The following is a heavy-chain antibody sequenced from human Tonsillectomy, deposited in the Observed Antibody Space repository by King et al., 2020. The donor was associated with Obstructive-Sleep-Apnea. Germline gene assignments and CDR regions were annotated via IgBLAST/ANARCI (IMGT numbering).Heavy chain of an antibody. CDR3: ARYRRTMVTTYGMDV. CDR2: INHSGST. Sequence: VQLQQWGAEVLKPSETLSLTCAVYGGSFSGYYWSWIRQPPGKGLEWIGEINHSGSTNCNPSLKSRVTISVDTSKNQFSLKLSSVTAADTAVYYCARYRRTMVTTYGMDVWGQGTTVTVSS. D-gene: IGHD3-10*01. J-gene: IGHJ6*02. V-gene: IGHV4-34*01. CDR1: GGSFSGYY.